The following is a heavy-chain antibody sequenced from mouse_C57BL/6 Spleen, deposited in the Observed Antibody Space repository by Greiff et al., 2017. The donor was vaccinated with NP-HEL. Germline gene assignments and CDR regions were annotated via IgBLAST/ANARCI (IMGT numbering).Heavy chain of an antibody. Sequence: EVQLQQSGPELVKPGASVKISCKASGYSFTGYYMHWVKQSSEKSLEWIGEINPSTGGTSYNQKFKGKATLTVDKSSSTAYMQLKSLTSEDSAVYYCAREGYDGYPWYFDVWGTGTTVTVSS. J-gene: IGHJ1*03. CDR1: GYSFTGYY. CDR3: AREGYDGYPWYFDV. V-gene: IGHV1-43*01. D-gene: IGHD2-3*01. CDR2: INPSTGGT.